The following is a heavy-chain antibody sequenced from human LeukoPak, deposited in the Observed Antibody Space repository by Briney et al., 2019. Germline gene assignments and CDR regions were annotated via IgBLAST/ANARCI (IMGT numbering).Heavy chain of an antibody. Sequence: GGSLRLSCAASGFTFDDYAMHWVRHAPGKGLEWVSGISWNSGSIGYADSVKGRFTISRDNAKNSLYLQMNSLRAEDTALYYCAKGDSGSYYGVYYFDYWGQGTLVTVSS. CDR2: ISWNSGSI. V-gene: IGHV3-9*01. CDR3: AKGDSGSYYGVYYFDY. J-gene: IGHJ4*02. D-gene: IGHD1-26*01. CDR1: GFTFDDYA.